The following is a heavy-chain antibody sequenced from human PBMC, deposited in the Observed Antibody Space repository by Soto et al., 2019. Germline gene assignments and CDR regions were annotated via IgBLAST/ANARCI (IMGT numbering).Heavy chain of an antibody. J-gene: IGHJ4*02. CDR1: GGTFSRHA. V-gene: IGHV1-69*01. Sequence: QVQLVQSGAEVRKPGSSVKVSCKASGGTFSRHAISWVRQAPGQGLAWMGGIIPIFGTANHAQKFQGRVTIIADESTSTVYMELSSLRSEDTAIYYCARGWGYDSTDYYYAYWGQGTLVIVSS. CDR3: ARGWGYDSTDYYYAY. CDR2: IIPIFGTA. D-gene: IGHD3-22*01.